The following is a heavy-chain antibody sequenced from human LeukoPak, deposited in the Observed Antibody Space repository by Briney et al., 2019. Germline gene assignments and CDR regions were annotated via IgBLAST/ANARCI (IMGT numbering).Heavy chain of an antibody. V-gene: IGHV3-23*01. CDR2: ISNNGGYT. D-gene: IGHD2-15*01. J-gene: IGHJ1*01. CDR3: AKQLGYCSDGSCYFPH. Sequence: GGSLRLSCAASGFTFSSSAMSWVRQAPGKGLEWVSAISNNGGYTYYADSVQGRFTISRDNSKSTLCLQMNSLKAEDTAVYYCAKQLGYCSDGSCYFPHWGQGTLVTVSS. CDR1: GFTFSSSA.